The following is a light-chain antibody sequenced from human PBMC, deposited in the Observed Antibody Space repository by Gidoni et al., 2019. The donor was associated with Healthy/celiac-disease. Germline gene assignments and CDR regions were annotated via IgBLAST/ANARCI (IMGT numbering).Light chain of an antibody. CDR2: QDT. CDR1: RLGDKY. Sequence: SYDLTQPPSVSVSPGQTASITCSGDRLGDKYTYWYQQKPGQSPILVIYQDTKRPSGIPERFSGSNSGNTATLTISGTQALDEADYYCQAWDSNAEFFGTGTKVTVL. CDR3: QAWDSNAEF. V-gene: IGLV3-1*01. J-gene: IGLJ1*01.